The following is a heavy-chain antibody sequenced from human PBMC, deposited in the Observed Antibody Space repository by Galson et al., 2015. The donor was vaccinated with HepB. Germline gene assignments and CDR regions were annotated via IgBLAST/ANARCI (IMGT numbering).Heavy chain of an antibody. CDR1: GFTFSSYS. Sequence: SLRLSCAASGFTFSSYSMNWVRQAPGKGLEWVSSISSSSSYIYYADSVKGRFTISRDNAKNSLYLQMNSLRAGDTAVYYCARAIRLRNDAFDIWGQGTMVTVSS. CDR2: ISSSSSYI. CDR3: ARAIRLRNDAFDI. V-gene: IGHV3-21*01. J-gene: IGHJ3*02.